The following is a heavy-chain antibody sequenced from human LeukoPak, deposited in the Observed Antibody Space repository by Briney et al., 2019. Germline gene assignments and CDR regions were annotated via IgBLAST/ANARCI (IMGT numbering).Heavy chain of an antibody. CDR2: ISWNSGSI. CDR3: AKGSDSSGYLNWFDP. Sequence: GGSLRLSCAASGFTFDDYAMHWVRQAPGKGLEWVSGISWNSGSIGYADSVKGRFTISRDNARNSLYLQMNSLRAEDTALYYCAKGSDSSGYLNWFDPWGQGTLVTVSS. D-gene: IGHD3-22*01. CDR1: GFTFDDYA. J-gene: IGHJ5*02. V-gene: IGHV3-9*01.